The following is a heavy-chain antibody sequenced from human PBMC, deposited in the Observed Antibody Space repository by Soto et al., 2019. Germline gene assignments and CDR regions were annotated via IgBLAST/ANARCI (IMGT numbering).Heavy chain of an antibody. CDR2: IYYSGST. J-gene: IGHJ6*02. CDR3: AREKGDYYGYPDRGMDV. CDR1: GGSISSGDYY. D-gene: IGHD3-10*01. Sequence: SETLSLTCTVSGGSISSGDYYWSWIRQPPGKGLEWIGYIYYSGSTYYNPSLKSRVTISVDTSRNQFSLKLSSVTAADTAVYYCAREKGDYYGYPDRGMDVWGQGTKVTVSS. V-gene: IGHV4-30-4*01.